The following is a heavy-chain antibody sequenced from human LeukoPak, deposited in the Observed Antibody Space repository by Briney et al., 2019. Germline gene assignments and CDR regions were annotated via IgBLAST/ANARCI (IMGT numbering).Heavy chain of an antibody. J-gene: IGHJ3*02. CDR2: ISGSGGST. CDR1: GFTFSSYA. V-gene: IGHV3-23*01. Sequence: GGSLRLSCAASGFTFSSYAMSWVRQAPGRGLEWVSAISGSGGSTYYADSVKGRFTISRDNSKNTLYLQMNSLRAEDTALYYCARGRYSSKGAFDIWGQGTMVTVS. CDR3: ARGRYSSKGAFDI. D-gene: IGHD6-13*01.